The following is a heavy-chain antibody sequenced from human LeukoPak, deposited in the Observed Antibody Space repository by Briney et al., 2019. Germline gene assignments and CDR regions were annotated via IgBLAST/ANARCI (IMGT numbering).Heavy chain of an antibody. J-gene: IGHJ4*02. CDR1: GFTFSSYA. D-gene: IGHD4-17*01. V-gene: IGHV3-23*01. Sequence: GGSLRLSCAASGFTFSSYAMSWVRQAPGKGLEWVSAISGSGGSTYYADSVKGRFTISRDNAKNSLYLLMNSLRAEDTAVYYCARALRTVWGYYFDYWGQGTLVTVSS. CDR2: ISGSGGST. CDR3: ARALRTVWGYYFDY.